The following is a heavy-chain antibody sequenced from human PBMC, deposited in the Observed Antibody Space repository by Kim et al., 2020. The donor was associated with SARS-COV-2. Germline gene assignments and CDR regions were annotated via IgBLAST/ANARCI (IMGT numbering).Heavy chain of an antibody. CDR3: ASTQTFDY. CDR2: DGGEG. Sequence: DGGEGHNVDSVKSRFTNSRDHAKNTLYQQMKSLRAEDTAVYYCASTQTFDYWGQGTLVTVSS. J-gene: IGHJ4*02. V-gene: IGHV3-7*03.